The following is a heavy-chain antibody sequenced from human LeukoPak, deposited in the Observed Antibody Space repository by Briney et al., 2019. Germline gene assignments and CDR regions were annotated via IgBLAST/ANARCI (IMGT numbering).Heavy chain of an antibody. CDR1: GYTFTSYG. CDR2: ISAYNGNT. J-gene: IGHJ4*02. CDR3: ARGRTNWGYFDY. D-gene: IGHD7-27*01. V-gene: IGHV1-18*01. Sequence: ASVKVSCRASGYTFTSYGISWVRQAPGQGLEWMGWISAYNGNTNYAQKLQGRVTMTTDTSTSTAYMELSSLRSEDTAVYYCARGRTNWGYFDYWGQGTLVTVSS.